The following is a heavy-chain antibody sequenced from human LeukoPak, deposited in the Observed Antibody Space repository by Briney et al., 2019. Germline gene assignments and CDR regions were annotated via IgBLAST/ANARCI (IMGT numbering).Heavy chain of an antibody. CDR3: ASLPYGMDV. J-gene: IGHJ6*02. Sequence: ASVQVSCKASGYTFTSYGISWLRQAPGQGLKWMGWISAYNGNTNYAQTLQGRVTMTTDTSTSTAYMELRSLRSDDTAVYYCASLPYGMDVWGQGTTVTVSS. V-gene: IGHV1-18*01. CDR2: ISAYNGNT. CDR1: GYTFTSYG.